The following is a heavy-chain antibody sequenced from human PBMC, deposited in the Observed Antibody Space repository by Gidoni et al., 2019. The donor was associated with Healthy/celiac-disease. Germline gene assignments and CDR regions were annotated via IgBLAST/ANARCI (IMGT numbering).Heavy chain of an antibody. D-gene: IGHD2-15*01. Sequence: EVQLLESGGGLVQPGGSLRLSCAASGFTFSSYAMSWVRQAPGKVLEWVSAISGSGGSTYYADSVKGRFTISRDNSKNTLYLQMNSLRAEDTAVYYCAKVLLKLQYYFDYWGQGTLVTVSS. V-gene: IGHV3-23*01. CDR2: ISGSGGST. J-gene: IGHJ4*02. CDR1: GFTFSSYA. CDR3: AKVLLKLQYYFDY.